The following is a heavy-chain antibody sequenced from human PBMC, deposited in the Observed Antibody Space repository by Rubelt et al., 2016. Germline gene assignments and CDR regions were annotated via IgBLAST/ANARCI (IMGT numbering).Heavy chain of an antibody. J-gene: IGHJ5*02. CDR1: GYTFTSYA. V-gene: IGHV1-3*01. Sequence: QVQLVQSGAEVKKPGSSVKVCCKASGYTFTSYAMHWVRQAPGQSLEWMGWITAGNDTTQYSQKFQGRVTITRDTAASTAYMELSSRRSEDTAVYYCARMRGAYSSSGGEVDPWGQGTLVTVSS. CDR3: ARMRGAYSSSGGEVDP. CDR2: ITAGNDTT. D-gene: IGHD6-13*01.